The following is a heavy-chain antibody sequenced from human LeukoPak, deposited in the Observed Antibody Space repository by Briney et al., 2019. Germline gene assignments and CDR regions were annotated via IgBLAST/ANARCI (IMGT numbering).Heavy chain of an antibody. CDR1: GYNFNTYA. CDR2: ISAYNGNT. J-gene: IGHJ4*02. Sequence: GASVKFSCRTSGYNFNTYAISWVRQAPGQGLEWMGWISAYNGNTNYAQKVQDRVTMTTDTSTSTVYMELRSLRSDDTAVYYCAREFTKGFDYWGQGTLVTVS. CDR3: AREFTKGFDY. D-gene: IGHD2-8*01. V-gene: IGHV1-18*01.